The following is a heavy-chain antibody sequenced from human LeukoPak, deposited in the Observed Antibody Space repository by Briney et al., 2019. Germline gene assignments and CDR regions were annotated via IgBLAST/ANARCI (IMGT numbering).Heavy chain of an antibody. CDR2: VNGDGSST. CDR1: GFTYSSYW. Sequence: PGGSLRLSCEASGFTYSSYWMHWVRQAPGKGLVWVSRVNGDGSSTTYADSVKGRFTVSRDNAKNTLYLQMNSLRAEDTAVYYCARDSNYGMDVWGQGTTVTVSS. CDR3: ARDSNYGMDV. V-gene: IGHV3-74*03. J-gene: IGHJ6*02.